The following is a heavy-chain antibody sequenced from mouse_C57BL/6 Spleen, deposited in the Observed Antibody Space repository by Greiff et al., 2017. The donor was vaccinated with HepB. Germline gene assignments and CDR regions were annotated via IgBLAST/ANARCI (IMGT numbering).Heavy chain of an antibody. CDR1: GFSLPSYG. V-gene: IGHV2-5*01. CDR3: AKTIGSSYWYFDV. J-gene: IGHJ1*03. Sequence: QVQLQQSGPGLVQPSQSLSITCTVSGFSLPSYGVHWVRQSPGKGLEWLGVIWRGGSTDYNAAFMSRLSITKDNSKSQVFFKMNSLQADDTAIYYCAKTIGSSYWYFDVWGTGTTVTVSS. CDR2: IWRGGST. D-gene: IGHD1-1*01.